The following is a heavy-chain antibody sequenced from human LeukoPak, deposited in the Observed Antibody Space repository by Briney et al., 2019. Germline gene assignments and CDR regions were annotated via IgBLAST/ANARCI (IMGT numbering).Heavy chain of an antibody. V-gene: IGHV6-1*01. Sequence: TLSLIYAFCGHSHSSNSAVWAWVRRSPSRGLERLGRTYYRSKWCNADAVSVESRITISPVTSKNQFSLQLNSVTPGATAVYYCARGGNWACDYFGRGALVGVSS. CDR1: GHSHSSNSAV. CDR3: ARGGNWACDY. D-gene: IGHD1-1*01. CDR2: TYYRSKWCN. J-gene: IGHJ4*02.